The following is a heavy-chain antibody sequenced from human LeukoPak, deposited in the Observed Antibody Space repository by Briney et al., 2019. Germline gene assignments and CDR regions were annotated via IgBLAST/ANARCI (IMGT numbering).Heavy chain of an antibody. CDR3: ARPTEYYSSRGWFDP. D-gene: IGHD6-13*01. V-gene: IGHV1-2*02. Sequence: GASVKVSCKASGYTFTGYYLHWVRQAPGQGLEWMGWIHPNSGDTDYAQKFQGRVTMTRDTFISTAYMELSRLRSDDTAVYYCARPTEYYSSRGWFDPWGQGTLVAVSS. CDR1: GYTFTGYY. CDR2: IHPNSGDT. J-gene: IGHJ5*01.